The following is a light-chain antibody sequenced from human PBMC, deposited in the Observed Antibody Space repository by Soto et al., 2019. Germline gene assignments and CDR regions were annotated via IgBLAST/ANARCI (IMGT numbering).Light chain of an antibody. CDR3: SSYTRNSVI. V-gene: IGLV2-11*01. CDR1: SSDVGGYDF. CDR2: DVT. J-gene: IGLJ2*01. Sequence: QSALTQPRSVSGSPGQSVTISCTGTSSDVGGYDFVSWYQQHPGKAPKLMIYDVTKRPSGVPDRFSGSKSGNSASLTISGLQAEDEADYYCSSYTRNSVIFGGGTKVTVL.